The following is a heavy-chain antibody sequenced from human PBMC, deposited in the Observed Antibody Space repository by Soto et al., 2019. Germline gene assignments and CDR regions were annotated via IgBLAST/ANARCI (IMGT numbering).Heavy chain of an antibody. V-gene: IGHV1-2*02. D-gene: IGHD3-3*01. Sequence: ASVKVSCKASGYTFTGYYMHWVRQAPGQGLEWMGWINPNSGGTNYAQKFQGRVTMTRDTSISTPYMELSRLRSDDTAVYYCARGHRVFDDFCSGYYTPYYFDYWGQGTLVTVSS. CDR2: INPNSGGT. J-gene: IGHJ4*02. CDR3: ARGHRVFDDFCSGYYTPYYFDY. CDR1: GYTFTGYY.